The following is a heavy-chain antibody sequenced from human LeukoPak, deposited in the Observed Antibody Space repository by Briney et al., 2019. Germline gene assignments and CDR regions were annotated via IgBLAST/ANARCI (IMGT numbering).Heavy chain of an antibody. J-gene: IGHJ4*02. CDR3: AKSGSSSWSLDY. CDR2: ISGSGDGSSGGIT. Sequence: GGSLRLSCAASGFTFSTYAMSWVRQAPGRGLEWVSAISGSGDGSSGGITYYADSVKGRFTISRDNSKNTLYLQMNSLRAEDTAVYYCAKSGSSSWSLDYWGQGALVTVSS. V-gene: IGHV3-23*01. CDR1: GFTFSTYA. D-gene: IGHD6-13*01.